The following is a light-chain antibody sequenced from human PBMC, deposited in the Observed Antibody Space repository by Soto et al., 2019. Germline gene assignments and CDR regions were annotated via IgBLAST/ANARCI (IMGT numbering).Light chain of an antibody. CDR3: RSYTSSSTLI. J-gene: IGLJ2*01. CDR2: EDS. Sequence: QSVLTQPASVSGSPGQSITISCTGTSSDVGGYKYVSWYQQYPGKAPKLMIYEDSKRPSGISNRFSGSKSGNTASLTISGLQAEDGADYYCRSYTSSSTLIFGGGTKLTVL. CDR1: SSDVGGYKY. V-gene: IGLV2-14*01.